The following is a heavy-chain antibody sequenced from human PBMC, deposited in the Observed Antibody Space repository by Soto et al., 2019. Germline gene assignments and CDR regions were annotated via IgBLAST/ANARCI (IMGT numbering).Heavy chain of an antibody. CDR3: ARGSGYGTPFDY. D-gene: IGHD5-18*01. J-gene: IGHJ4*02. Sequence: PSETLSLTCTVSGGSISSGDYYWSWIRQPPGKGLEWIGYIYYSGGTYYNPSLKSRVTISVDTSKNQFSLKLSSVTAADTAVYYCARGSGYGTPFDYWGQGTLVTVSS. V-gene: IGHV4-30-4*01. CDR1: GGSISSGDYY. CDR2: IYYSGGT.